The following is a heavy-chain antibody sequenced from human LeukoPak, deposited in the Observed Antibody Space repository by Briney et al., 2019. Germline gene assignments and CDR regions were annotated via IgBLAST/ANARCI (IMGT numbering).Heavy chain of an antibody. V-gene: IGHV4-61*08. Sequence: SETLSLTCTVSGDSISSGDYYWSWIRQPPGKGLEWIGYIYYSGSTNYKPSLKSRVTISVDTSKNQFSLKLSSVTAADTAVYYCARGGYYGSGNDFRFDPWGQGTLVTVSS. CDR3: ARGGYYGSGNDFRFDP. D-gene: IGHD3-10*01. CDR2: IYYSGST. J-gene: IGHJ5*02. CDR1: GDSISSGDYY.